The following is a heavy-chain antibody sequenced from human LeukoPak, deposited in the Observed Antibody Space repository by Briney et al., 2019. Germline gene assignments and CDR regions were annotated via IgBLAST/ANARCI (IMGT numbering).Heavy chain of an antibody. CDR3: ASLRERSYYARGFDY. V-gene: IGHV4-39*01. D-gene: IGHD1-26*01. CDR1: GGSIGSSSYY. Sequence: SETLSLTCTVSGGSIGSSSYYWGWIRQPPGKGLAWFGSIYYSGSTYYNPSLKSRVTISVDTSKNQFSLKLSSVTAADTAVYYCASLRERSYYARGFDYWGQGTLVTVSS. CDR2: IYYSGST. J-gene: IGHJ4*02.